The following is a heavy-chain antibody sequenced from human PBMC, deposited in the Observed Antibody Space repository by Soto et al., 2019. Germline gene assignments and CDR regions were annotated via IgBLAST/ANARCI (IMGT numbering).Heavy chain of an antibody. D-gene: IGHD2-15*01. V-gene: IGHV3-15*01. CDR1: GFKFKNAW. CDR3: VTDPRSVAEFYSFDF. Sequence: EVKIVESGGGLVKPGGSLGLSCEASGFKFKNAWMGWVRQTPGKGPEWVGRVRSRAEGGAEDYNAALEGRFTISRDDLKQEVYLDMNNLSPEDSAVYYCVTDPRSVAEFYSFDFWGQGTLVTVSS. J-gene: IGHJ4*02. CDR2: VRSRAEGGAE.